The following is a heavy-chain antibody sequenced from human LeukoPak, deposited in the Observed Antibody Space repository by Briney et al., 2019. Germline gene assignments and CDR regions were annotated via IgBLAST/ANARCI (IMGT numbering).Heavy chain of an antibody. CDR2: MNPNSGNT. Sequence: ASVKVSCKASGYTFTSYDINWVRQATGQGLEWMGWMNPNSGNTGYAQKFQGRVTITRNTSISTAYMELSSLRSEDTAVYYCARGLLGYCSSTSCYPGYYYYMDVWGKGTTVTVSS. J-gene: IGHJ6*03. V-gene: IGHV1-8*03. CDR1: GYTFTSYD. CDR3: ARGLLGYCSSTSCYPGYYYYMDV. D-gene: IGHD2-2*01.